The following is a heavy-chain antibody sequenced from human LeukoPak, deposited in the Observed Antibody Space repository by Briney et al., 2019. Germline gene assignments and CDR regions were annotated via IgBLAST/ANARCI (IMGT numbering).Heavy chain of an antibody. CDR3: AKDSPTMVRGVYFDY. CDR1: GFTFSSYA. D-gene: IGHD3-10*01. Sequence: GGSLRLSCAASGFTFSSYAMTWVRQAPGKGLEWVSGVSGSGGSTYYADSVKGRFTISRDNSKNTLSLQMSSLRAEDMAVYYCAKDSPTMVRGVYFDYWGQGTLVTVSS. V-gene: IGHV3-23*01. J-gene: IGHJ4*02. CDR2: VSGSGGST.